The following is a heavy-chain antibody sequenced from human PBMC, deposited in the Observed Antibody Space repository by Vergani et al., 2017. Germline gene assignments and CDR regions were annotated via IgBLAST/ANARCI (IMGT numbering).Heavy chain of an antibody. CDR3: ARRRGYTYGYYYYYMDV. Sequence: QVQLQESGPGLVKPSETLFVMCTVSGGSMSNYYWSWIRQPPGKGLEWIGDVSHSGSTNYNPSLKSRVTISIDTSKNQFSLKLSSVTAADTAVYYCARRRGYTYGYYYYYMDVWGKGTTVTVSS. J-gene: IGHJ6*03. CDR1: GGSMSNYY. CDR2: VSHSGST. V-gene: IGHV4-59*12. D-gene: IGHD5-18*01.